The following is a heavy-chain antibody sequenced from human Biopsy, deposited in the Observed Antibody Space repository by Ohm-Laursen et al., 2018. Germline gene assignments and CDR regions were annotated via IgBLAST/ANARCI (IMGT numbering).Heavy chain of an antibody. CDR2: IYSGGSP. J-gene: IGHJ4*02. CDR3: ARDLAVAGPGVYYFDS. D-gene: IGHD6-19*01. Sequence: SLRLSCSASGFMFSASWMSWVRQAPGRGLEWVSGIYSGGSPHYVDSVRGRFTISRDSPMNTVYLQMNSLRDEDTAVYYCARDLAVAGPGVYYFDSWGQGTPVTVSS. V-gene: IGHV3-66*01. CDR1: GFMFSASW.